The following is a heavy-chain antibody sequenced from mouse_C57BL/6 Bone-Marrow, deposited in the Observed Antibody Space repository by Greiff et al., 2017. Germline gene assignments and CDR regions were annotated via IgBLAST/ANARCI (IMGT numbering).Heavy chain of an antibody. CDR1: GYTFTSYW. J-gene: IGHJ1*03. V-gene: IGHV1-55*01. D-gene: IGHD2-5*01. CDR2: IYPGSGST. CDR3: ARPYYSNYWYFDV. Sequence: VQLQQPGAELVKPGASVKMSCKASGYTFTSYWITWVKQRPGQGLEWIGDIYPGSGSTNYNEKFKSKAKLTVDTSSSTAYMQLSSLTSEDSAVYYCARPYYSNYWYFDVWGTGTTVTVSS.